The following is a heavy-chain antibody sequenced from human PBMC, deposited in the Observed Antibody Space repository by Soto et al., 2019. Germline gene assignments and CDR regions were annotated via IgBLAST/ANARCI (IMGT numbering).Heavy chain of an antibody. J-gene: IGHJ4*02. D-gene: IGHD2-2*01. CDR3: ARGVPATPYYFGY. Sequence: ASVKVSCKASGGTFSSYAISWVRQAPGQGLEWMGGIIPIFGTANYAQKFQGRVTITADESTSTAYMELSSLRSEDTAVYYCARGVPATPYYFGYWGQGTLFTVSS. CDR2: IIPIFGTA. CDR1: GGTFSSYA. V-gene: IGHV1-69*13.